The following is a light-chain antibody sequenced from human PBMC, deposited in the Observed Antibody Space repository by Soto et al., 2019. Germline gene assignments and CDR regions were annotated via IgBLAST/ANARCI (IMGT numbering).Light chain of an antibody. Sequence: AIQLTQSPSYLSASVGDRVTVTFRASQGISSALAWYQQKPGKAPKLLIYDASSLESGVPSRFSGSGSGTDLTLTISSLQPEDFATYYCQQFNSYPLTFGGGTKVEIK. V-gene: IGKV1-13*02. J-gene: IGKJ4*01. CDR3: QQFNSYPLT. CDR2: DAS. CDR1: QGISSA.